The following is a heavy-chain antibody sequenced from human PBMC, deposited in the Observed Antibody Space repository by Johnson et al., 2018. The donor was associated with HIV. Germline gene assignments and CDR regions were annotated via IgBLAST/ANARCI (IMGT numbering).Heavy chain of an antibody. D-gene: IGHD6-13*01. Sequence: QMQLVESGGGVVQPGRSLRLSCAASGFTFSSYAMHWVRQAPGKGLEWVAVIWHDGSNKYYADSVKGRFPISRDNAKNSLYLQMNSLRAEDTAVYYCAISPEYSSSWFGAFDIWGQGTMVTVSS. J-gene: IGHJ3*02. V-gene: IGHV3-30*04. CDR2: IWHDGSNK. CDR1: GFTFSSYA. CDR3: AISPEYSSSWFGAFDI.